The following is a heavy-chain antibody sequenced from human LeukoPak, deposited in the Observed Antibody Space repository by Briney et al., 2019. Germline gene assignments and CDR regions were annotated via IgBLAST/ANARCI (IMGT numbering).Heavy chain of an antibody. Sequence: PGGSLRLSCTASGFSVGHNYMNWVRQAPRQGMELVALTYSGGNTHYADSVNGRFTISRDNSKNTLYLQMSSLRVEDTAVYYCTRDPPGIAASVSGGWGQGTLVTVSS. J-gene: IGHJ4*02. CDR3: TRDPPGIAASVSGG. CDR2: TYSGGNT. V-gene: IGHV3-53*01. D-gene: IGHD6-13*01. CDR1: GFSVGHNY.